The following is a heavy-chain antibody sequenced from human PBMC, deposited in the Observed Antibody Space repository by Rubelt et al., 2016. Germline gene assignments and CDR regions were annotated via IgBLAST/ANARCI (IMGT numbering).Heavy chain of an antibody. V-gene: IGHV3-74*02. Sequence: EVQVVESGGGLVQPGGSLRLSCAASGFTVSSKYMSWVRQAPGKGLVWVSRIKSDGSNPNYADSVKGRFTISRDNAKNTLYLQMSSLRAEDTAVYYCARGGGSGWPFEYWGQGTLVTVSS. CDR1: GFTVSSKY. J-gene: IGHJ4*02. D-gene: IGHD6-19*01. CDR3: ARGGGSGWPFEY. CDR2: IKSDGSNP.